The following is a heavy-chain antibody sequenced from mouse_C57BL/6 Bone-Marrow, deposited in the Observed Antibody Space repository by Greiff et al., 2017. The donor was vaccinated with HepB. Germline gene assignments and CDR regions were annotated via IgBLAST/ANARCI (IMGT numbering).Heavy chain of an antibody. CDR2: ISSGGSYT. D-gene: IGHD1-1*01. CDR1: GFTFSSYG. V-gene: IGHV5-6*02. Sequence: DVMLVESGGDLVKPGGSLKLSCAASGFTFSSYGMSWVRQTPDKRLEWVATISSGGSYTYYPDSVKGRFTISRDNAKNTLYLQMSSLESEDTAMYYCARHPTVPAWFAYWGQGTLVTVSA. J-gene: IGHJ3*01. CDR3: ARHPTVPAWFAY.